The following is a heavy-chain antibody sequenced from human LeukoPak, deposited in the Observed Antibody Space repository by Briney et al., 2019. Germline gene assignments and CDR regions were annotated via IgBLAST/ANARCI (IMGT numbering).Heavy chain of an antibody. J-gene: IGHJ4*02. CDR3: AKPRYDFWSGYFDY. CDR2: ISGSGGST. D-gene: IGHD3-3*01. CDR1: GFTFSSYA. V-gene: IGHV3-23*01. Sequence: PGGSLRLSCAASGFTFSSYAMSWVHQAPGKGLEWVSAISGSGGSTYYADSVKGRFTISRDNSKNTLYLQMNSLRAEDTAVYYCAKPRYDFWSGYFDYWGQGTLVTVSS.